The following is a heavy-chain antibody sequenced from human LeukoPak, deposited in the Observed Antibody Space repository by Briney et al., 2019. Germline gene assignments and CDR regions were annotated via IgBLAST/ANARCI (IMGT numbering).Heavy chain of an antibody. Sequence: SETLSLTCTVSGGSISGYYWNWIRQPPGKGLEWIGYIYYGESTNYNPSLKSRVTISVDTSKNQFSLKLTSVTAADTAVYYCASGPRWEGAAWAHSFNIWGQGTMVTVSS. CDR2: IYYGEST. CDR1: GGSISGYY. CDR3: ASGPRWEGAAWAHSFNI. D-gene: IGHD1-26*01. V-gene: IGHV4-59*01. J-gene: IGHJ3*02.